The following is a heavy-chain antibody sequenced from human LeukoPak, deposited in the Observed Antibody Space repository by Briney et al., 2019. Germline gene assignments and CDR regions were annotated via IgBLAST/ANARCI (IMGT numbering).Heavy chain of an antibody. V-gene: IGHV3-74*01. Sequence: GGSLRLSCAASGFTFSNYWMHRVRQAPGKGLVWVSRIKSDGTYTTYADSVKGRFTISRDNAKNTLYLQMNSLRAEDTAVYYCARDSSYGYDYWGQGTLVTVSS. CDR3: ARDSSYGYDY. D-gene: IGHD5-18*01. CDR1: GFTFSNYW. J-gene: IGHJ4*02. CDR2: IKSDGTYT.